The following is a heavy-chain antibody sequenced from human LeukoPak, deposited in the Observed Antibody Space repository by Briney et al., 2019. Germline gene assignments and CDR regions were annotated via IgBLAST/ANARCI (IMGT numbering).Heavy chain of an antibody. V-gene: IGHV7-4-1*02. D-gene: IGHD6-13*01. J-gene: IGHJ4*02. CDR1: GYTFNNYA. Sequence: ASVKLSCKASGYTFNNYAMNWVRQAPGPGPEWRGWINTNTGNLTYAQGFTGRFVFSVDTSVSTAYLQISRLKAEDTAVYYCATSPGIAAPSGYYFDHWGQGTLVTVSS. CDR3: ATSPGIAAPSGYYFDH. CDR2: INTNTGNL.